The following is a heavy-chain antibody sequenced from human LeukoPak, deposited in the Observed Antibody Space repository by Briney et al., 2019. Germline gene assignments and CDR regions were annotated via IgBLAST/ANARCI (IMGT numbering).Heavy chain of an antibody. D-gene: IGHD3-10*01. CDR3: ARDRGSLYSYGMDV. Sequence: GGSLRLSCAASGFTFNTYTMHWVRQAPGKGLGWVAVIWYDGNYAYYGDSVRGRFTISRDNSKKTLYLQMNSLRAEDTAVYYCARDRGSLYSYGMDVWGQGTTVTVSS. J-gene: IGHJ6*02. CDR1: GFTFNTYT. CDR2: IWYDGNYA. V-gene: IGHV3-33*01.